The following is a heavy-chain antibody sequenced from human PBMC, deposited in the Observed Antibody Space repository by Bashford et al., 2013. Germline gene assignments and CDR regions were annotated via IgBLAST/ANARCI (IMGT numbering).Heavy chain of an antibody. V-gene: IGHV3-30*18. CDR2: ISYDGSNK. Sequence: VRQAPGKGLEWVAVISYDGSNKYYADSVKGRFTISRDNSKNTLYLQMNSLRAEDTAAYYCAKGRVWCSGGSCYLAYWGQGTLVTVSS. J-gene: IGHJ4*02. D-gene: IGHD2-15*01. CDR3: AKGRVWCSGGSCYLAY.